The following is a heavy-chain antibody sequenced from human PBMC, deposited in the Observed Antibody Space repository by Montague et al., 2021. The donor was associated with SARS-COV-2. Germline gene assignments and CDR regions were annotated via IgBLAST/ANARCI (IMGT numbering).Heavy chain of an antibody. Sequence: PALVKPTQTLTLTCTFSGFSLSTRGMRASWIRQPPGKALEWLARMDWDDEKFYSTSLKTRLSISKDTSKNQVVLTMTNMDRVDTATYYCALYYYESRAYYMKIYWGQGTLVTVSS. CDR2: MDWDDEK. J-gene: IGHJ4*02. CDR3: ALYYYESRAYYMKIY. CDR1: GFSLSTRGMR. D-gene: IGHD3-22*01. V-gene: IGHV2-70*04.